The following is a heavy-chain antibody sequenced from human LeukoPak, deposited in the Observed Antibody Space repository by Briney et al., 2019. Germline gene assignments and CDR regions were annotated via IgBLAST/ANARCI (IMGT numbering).Heavy chain of an antibody. CDR3: ARAPEITIFGVAEWHFDL. J-gene: IGHJ2*01. Sequence: ASVKLSCKASGYTFTSYGISWVQQAPGQGLDWMGWISAYNGNTNYAQKLQGRVTMSTDTSTSTAYMELRSLRSDDTAVYYCARAPEITIFGVAEWHFDLWGRGTLVTVSS. CDR2: ISAYNGNT. D-gene: IGHD3-3*01. V-gene: IGHV1-18*01. CDR1: GYTFTSYG.